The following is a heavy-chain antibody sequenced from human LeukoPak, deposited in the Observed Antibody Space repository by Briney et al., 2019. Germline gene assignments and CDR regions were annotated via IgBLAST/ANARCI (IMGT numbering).Heavy chain of an antibody. CDR3: ARSDGIATAGPFDY. Sequence: PGGSLRLSCAASGFTFSSYGMHWVRQAPGKGLEWVAVISYDGSNKYYADSVKGRFTISRDNSKNTLYLQMNSLRAEDTAVYYCARSDGIATAGPFDYWGQGTLVTVS. J-gene: IGHJ4*02. CDR2: ISYDGSNK. CDR1: GFTFSSYG. V-gene: IGHV3-30*03. D-gene: IGHD6-13*01.